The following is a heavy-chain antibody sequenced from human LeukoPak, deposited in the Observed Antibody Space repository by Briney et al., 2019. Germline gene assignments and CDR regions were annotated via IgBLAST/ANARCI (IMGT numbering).Heavy chain of an antibody. CDR3: ARGHGSQLELHAYYFDY. V-gene: IGHV1-2*02. CDR1: GYTFTGYY. Sequence: GASVKASCKASGYTFTGYYMHWVRQAPGQGREWMGWINPNSGGTNYAQKFQGRVTMTRDTSISTAYMELSRLRSDDTAVYYSARGHGSQLELHAYYFDYWGQGTLVTVSS. J-gene: IGHJ4*02. CDR2: INPNSGGT. D-gene: IGHD1-7*01.